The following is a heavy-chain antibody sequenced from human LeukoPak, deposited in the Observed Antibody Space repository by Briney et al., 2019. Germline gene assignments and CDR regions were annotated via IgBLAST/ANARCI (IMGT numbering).Heavy chain of an antibody. CDR1: GYTFTSYD. J-gene: IGHJ4*02. CDR3: ARGHLSYIVGATNEFDY. CDR2: MNPNSGNT. D-gene: IGHD1-26*01. V-gene: IGHV1-8*01. Sequence: ASVKVSCKASGYTFTSYDINWVRQATGQGLEWMGWMNPNSGNTGYAQKFQGRVTMTRNTPISTAYMELSSLRSEDTAVYYCARGHLSYIVGATNEFDYWGQGTLVTVSS.